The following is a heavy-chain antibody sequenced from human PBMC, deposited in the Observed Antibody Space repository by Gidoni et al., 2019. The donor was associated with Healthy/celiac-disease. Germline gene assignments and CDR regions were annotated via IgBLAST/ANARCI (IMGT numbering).Heavy chain of an antibody. Sequence: ELQLVQSGAEVKTTVESLKISTKRSGYRFTSYCIGWFRQMPGKGLEWMRIIYPGDSDTRYSPSVQGQVTISADKSISTAYLQWSSLKASDTAMYDCARPARGYYDFGSGYFRQALDAFDIWGQGTMVTVS. CDR2: IYPGDSDT. V-gene: IGHV5-51*01. J-gene: IGHJ3*02. D-gene: IGHD3-3*01. CDR1: GYRFTSYC. CDR3: ARPARGYYDFGSGYFRQALDAFDI.